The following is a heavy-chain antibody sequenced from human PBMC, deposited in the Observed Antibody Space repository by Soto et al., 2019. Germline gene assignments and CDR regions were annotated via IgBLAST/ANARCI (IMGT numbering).Heavy chain of an antibody. CDR2: INSDGSST. J-gene: IGHJ4*02. Sequence: EVQLVESGGGLVQPGESLRLSCASSGFTFSSYWMHCVRQAQGKGMVWVSRINSDGSSTSYAGSVKGRFTISRDNAKNTLYLQMNSLRAEDTAVYYCVRTSLVVAAATRADYWGQGTLVTVSS. D-gene: IGHD2-15*01. CDR3: VRTSLVVAAATRADY. V-gene: IGHV3-74*01. CDR1: GFTFSSYW.